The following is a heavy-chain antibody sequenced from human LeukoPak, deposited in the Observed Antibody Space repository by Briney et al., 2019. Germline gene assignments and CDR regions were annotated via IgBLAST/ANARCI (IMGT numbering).Heavy chain of an antibody. J-gene: IGHJ6*02. CDR2: INPNSGGT. CDR3: ASNYGDYYYYYGMDV. D-gene: IGHD4-17*01. CDR1: GYTFTGYY. V-gene: IGHV1-2*02. Sequence: ASVKVSCKASGYTFTGYYMHWVRQAPGQGLEWMGWINPNSGGTNYAQKFQGRVTMTRDTSISTAYMELSRLRSDDTAVYYCASNYGDYYYYYGMDVWSQGTTVTVSS.